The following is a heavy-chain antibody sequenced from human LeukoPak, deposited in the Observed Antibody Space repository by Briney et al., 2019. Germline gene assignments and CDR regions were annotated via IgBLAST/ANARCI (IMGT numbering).Heavy chain of an antibody. J-gene: IGHJ3*02. Sequence: GGSLRLSCAASGFTFSSYEMNWVRQAPGKGLEWVSYISSSGSTIYYADSVKGRFTISRDNAKNSLYLQMNSLRAEDTAVYYCAGVDYDSSGYYDAFDIWGQGTMVTVSS. V-gene: IGHV3-48*03. D-gene: IGHD3-22*01. CDR2: ISSSGSTI. CDR1: GFTFSSYE. CDR3: AGVDYDSSGYYDAFDI.